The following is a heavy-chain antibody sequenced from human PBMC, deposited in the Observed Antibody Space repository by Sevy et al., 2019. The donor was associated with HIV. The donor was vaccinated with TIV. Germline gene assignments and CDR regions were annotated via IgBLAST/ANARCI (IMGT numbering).Heavy chain of an antibody. CDR1: GFTFSKYS. D-gene: IGHD2-8*01. J-gene: IGHJ4*02. CDR3: AREGCTKPHDY. CDR2: LSFGCGEI. V-gene: IGHV3-23*01. Sequence: GGSLRLSFAASGFTFSKYSMSRVRQPPGKGLEWVSTLSFGCGEINYADSVKGRFTISRDNSKSSVYLQMNNLRPEDTAVYYCAREGCTKPHDYWGQGTLVTVSS.